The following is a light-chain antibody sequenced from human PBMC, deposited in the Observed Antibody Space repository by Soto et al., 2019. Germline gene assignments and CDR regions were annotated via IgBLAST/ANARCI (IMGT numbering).Light chain of an antibody. CDR1: TSDVGSYDL. CDR2: EVS. V-gene: IGLV2-23*02. Sequence: QSALTQPASVSGSPGQSITISCTGTTSDVGSYDLVSWYQQHPAKAPKIMIYEVSKRPSGDSNRFSGSKSGNTASLTISGLQAEDEADYYCCSYAGGRSPYVFGTGTKVTVL. CDR3: CSYAGGRSPYV. J-gene: IGLJ1*01.